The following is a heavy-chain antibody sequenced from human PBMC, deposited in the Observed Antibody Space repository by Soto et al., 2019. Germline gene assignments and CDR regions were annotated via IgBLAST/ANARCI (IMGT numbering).Heavy chain of an antibody. V-gene: IGHV1-24*01. CDR3: ATVPRITIFGVVIYYYYGMDA. J-gene: IGHJ6*02. CDR2: FDPEDGET. CDR1: GYTLTELS. D-gene: IGHD3-3*01. Sequence: ASVKVSCKVSGYTLTELSMHWVRQAPGKGLEWMGGFDPEDGETIYAQKFQGRVTMTEDTSTDTAYMELSSLRSEDTAVYYCATVPRITIFGVVIYYYYGMDAWGQGTTVTV.